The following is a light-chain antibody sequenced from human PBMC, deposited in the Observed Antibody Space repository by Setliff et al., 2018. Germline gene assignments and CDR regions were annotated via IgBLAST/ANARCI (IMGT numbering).Light chain of an antibody. CDR1: SSDVGSYHL. V-gene: IGLV2-23*02. CDR3: CSYVTGGTLA. Sequence: QSALTQPASVSGSPGQSITTACAGTSSDVGSYHLVSWYQQHPGKAPKLMIYEVNNRPSGVSNRFSGSKSGNTASLTISGLQAEDEGDYYCCSYVTGGTLAFGGGTKVTVL. J-gene: IGLJ3*02. CDR2: EVN.